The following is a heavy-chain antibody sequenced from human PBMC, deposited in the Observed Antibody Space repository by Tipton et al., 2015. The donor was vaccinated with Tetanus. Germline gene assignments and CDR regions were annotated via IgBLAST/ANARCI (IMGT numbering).Heavy chain of an antibody. CDR1: GYNFRNNG. Sequence: SLRLSCVASGYNFRNNGMHWVRQAPGKGLEWLAVIWYDGSDRFYADSVKGRFTISRDNSRNTLALQMTSLRVDDTGVYFCARDDFIRDSADTWGQGTLVVVSS. V-gene: IGHV3-33*08. J-gene: IGHJ5*02. CDR2: IWYDGSDR. CDR3: ARDDFIRDSADT. D-gene: IGHD2-21*01.